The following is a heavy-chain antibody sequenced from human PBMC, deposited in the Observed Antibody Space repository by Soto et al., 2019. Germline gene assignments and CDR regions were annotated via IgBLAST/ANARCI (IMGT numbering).Heavy chain of an antibody. CDR3: ARDPGGSGSYYRDY. V-gene: IGHV3-21*01. J-gene: IGHJ4*02. CDR2: ISSSSSYI. CDR1: GFTFSSYS. Sequence: GGSLRLSCAASGFTFSSYSMNWVHQAPGKGLEWVSSISSSSSYIYYADSVKGRFTISRDNAKNSLYLQMNSLRAEDTAVYYCARDPGGSGSYYRDYWGQGTLVTVSS. D-gene: IGHD3-10*01.